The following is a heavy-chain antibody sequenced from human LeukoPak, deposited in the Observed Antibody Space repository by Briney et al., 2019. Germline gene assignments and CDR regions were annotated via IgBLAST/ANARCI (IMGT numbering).Heavy chain of an antibody. V-gene: IGHV3-23*01. CDR2: IGGNGGST. J-gene: IGHJ3*02. CDR3: VRHVVVAATDAFDI. CDR1: GFTFSSYA. Sequence: PGGSLRLSCAASGFTFSSYAMSWVRQAPGKGLEWVSTIGGNGGSTYYADSVKGRFTISRDNSKNTVYLQMNSLRAEDTSIYYCVRHVVVAATDAFDIWGQGTMVTVSS. D-gene: IGHD2-15*01.